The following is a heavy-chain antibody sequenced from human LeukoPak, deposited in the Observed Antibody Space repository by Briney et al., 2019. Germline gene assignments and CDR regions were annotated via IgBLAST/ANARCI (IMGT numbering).Heavy chain of an antibody. CDR1: GGTFSSYA. CDR2: IIPIFGTA. Sequence: SAKVSCKASGGTFSSYAISWVRQAPGQGLEWMGGIIPIFGTANYAQKFQGRVTITTDESTSTAYMELSSLRSEDTAVYYCARAYYDFWSGRDENYYYYYMDVWGKGTTVTVSS. D-gene: IGHD3-3*01. CDR3: ARAYYDFWSGRDENYYYYYMDV. V-gene: IGHV1-69*05. J-gene: IGHJ6*03.